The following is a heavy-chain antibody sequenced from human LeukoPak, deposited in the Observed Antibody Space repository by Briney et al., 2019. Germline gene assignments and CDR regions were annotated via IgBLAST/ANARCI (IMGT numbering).Heavy chain of an antibody. D-gene: IGHD6-13*01. CDR1: GGSLSGYY. CDR3: ARGVLAAAGTGWFDP. V-gene: IGHV4-34*01. Sequence: PSETLSLTCAVYGGSLSGYYWSWIRQPPGKGLEWIGEINRSGSTNYNPSLKSRVTISVDTSKNQFSLKLSSVTAADTAVYYCARGVLAAAGTGWFDPWGQGTLGTVSS. J-gene: IGHJ5*02. CDR2: INRSGST.